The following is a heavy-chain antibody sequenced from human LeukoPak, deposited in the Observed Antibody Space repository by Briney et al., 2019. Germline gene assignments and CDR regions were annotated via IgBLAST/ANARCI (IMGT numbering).Heavy chain of an antibody. J-gene: IGHJ5*02. D-gene: IGHD3-22*01. Sequence: ASVKVSCKASGYTFTSYGISWVRQAPGQGLEWTGWISAYNGNRNYAQKLQGRVTMTTDTSTSTAYMELRSLRSDDTAVYYCAREKGYYDSSGYYFAGDWFDPWGQGTLVTVSS. CDR3: AREKGYYDSSGYYFAGDWFDP. CDR2: ISAYNGNR. CDR1: GYTFTSYG. V-gene: IGHV1-18*01.